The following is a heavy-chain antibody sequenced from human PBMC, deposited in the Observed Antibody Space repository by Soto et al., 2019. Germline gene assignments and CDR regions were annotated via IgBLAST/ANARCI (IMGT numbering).Heavy chain of an antibody. Sequence: GGSLRLSCAASGFTFSSYAMSWVRQAPGKGLEWVSAISGSGGSTYYADSVKGRFTISRDNSKNTLYLQMNSLRAEDTAVYYCAKDQLAYYDSSLLSQGGYWGQGTLVTVSS. D-gene: IGHD3-22*01. J-gene: IGHJ4*02. CDR3: AKDQLAYYDSSLLSQGGY. CDR2: ISGSGGST. V-gene: IGHV3-23*01. CDR1: GFTFSSYA.